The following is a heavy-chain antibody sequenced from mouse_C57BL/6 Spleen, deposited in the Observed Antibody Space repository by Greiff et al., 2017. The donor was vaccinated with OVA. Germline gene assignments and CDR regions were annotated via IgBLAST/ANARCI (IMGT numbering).Heavy chain of an antibody. CDR3: ARDRDYYGSSYGGYYFDY. CDR1: GFTFSDYY. V-gene: IGHV5-16*01. Sequence: EVMLVESEGGLVQPGSSMKLSCTASGFTFSDYYMAWVRQVPEKGLEWVANINYDGSSTYYLDSLKSRFIISRDNAKNILYLQMSSLKSEDTATYYCARDRDYYGSSYGGYYFDYWGQGTTLTVSS. CDR2: INYDGSST. D-gene: IGHD1-1*01. J-gene: IGHJ2*01.